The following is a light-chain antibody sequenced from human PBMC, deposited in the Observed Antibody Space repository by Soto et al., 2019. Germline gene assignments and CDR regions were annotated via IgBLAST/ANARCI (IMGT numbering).Light chain of an antibody. V-gene: IGLV2-14*03. CDR3: ASFTSTSTWV. Sequence: QSVLTQPASVSGSPGQSITVSCAGTSGDVGAYNYVSWYQQHPGKAPKLIIYEVTDRPSGVSNRFSASKSGNTASLTISGLQAEDEADYYCASFTSTSTWVFGGGTQLTVL. J-gene: IGLJ3*02. CDR2: EVT. CDR1: SGDVGAYNY.